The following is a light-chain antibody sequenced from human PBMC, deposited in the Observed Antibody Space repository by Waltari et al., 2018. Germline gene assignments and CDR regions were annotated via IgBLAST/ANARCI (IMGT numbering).Light chain of an antibody. CDR1: QSVLYSSNNKNY. J-gene: IGKJ4*01. CDR2: WAS. Sequence: IVMTQSPDSLPVPLGERATINCKSSQSVLYSSNNKNYLAWYQQKPGQPPKLLIYWASTRESGVPDRFSGSGSGTDFTLTISSLQAEDVAVYYCQQYYSTPLTFGGGTKVEIK. V-gene: IGKV4-1*01. CDR3: QQYYSTPLT.